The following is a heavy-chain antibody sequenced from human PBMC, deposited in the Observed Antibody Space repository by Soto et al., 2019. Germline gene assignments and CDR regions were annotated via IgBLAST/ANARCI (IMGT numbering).Heavy chain of an antibody. J-gene: IGHJ6*02. CDR1: GYSFTSYW. CDR3: ARSPGYCSSTSCPEDYYYYGMDV. V-gene: IGHV5-51*01. D-gene: IGHD2-2*03. Sequence: GESLKISCKGSGYSFTSYWIGWVRQMPGKGLEWMGIIYPGDSDTRYSPSSQGQVTISADKSISTAYLQWSSLKASDTAMYYCARSPGYCSSTSCPEDYYYYGMDVWGQGTTVTVSS. CDR2: IYPGDSDT.